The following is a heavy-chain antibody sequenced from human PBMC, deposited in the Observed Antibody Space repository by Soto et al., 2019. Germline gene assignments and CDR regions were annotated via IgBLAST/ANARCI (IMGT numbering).Heavy chain of an antibody. Sequence: ASVKVSCKASVYTFTSYAMHWVRQAPGQRLEWMGWINAGNGNTKYSQKFQGRVTITRDTSASTAYMELSSLRSEDTAVYYCARVAAAGSSYYYYYMDVWGKGTTVTVSS. CDR3: ARVAAAGSSYYYYYMDV. D-gene: IGHD6-13*01. CDR2: INAGNGNT. V-gene: IGHV1-3*01. CDR1: VYTFTSYA. J-gene: IGHJ6*03.